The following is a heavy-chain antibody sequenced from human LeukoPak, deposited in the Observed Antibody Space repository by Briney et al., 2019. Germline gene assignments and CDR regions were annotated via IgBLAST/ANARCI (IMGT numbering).Heavy chain of an antibody. CDR2: ISSDGGNR. V-gene: IGHV3-30-3*01. CDR3: ARGRAVTGSTVIDY. J-gene: IGHJ4*02. Sequence: PGRSLRLSCAASGFTFSSYAMHWVRQAPGMALEWVATISSDGGNRYYSDSVKGRFTISRDNSKNTLYLQMNSLRPEDTTVFHCARGRAVTGSTVIDYWGQGTLVTVSS. CDR1: GFTFSSYA. D-gene: IGHD6-19*01.